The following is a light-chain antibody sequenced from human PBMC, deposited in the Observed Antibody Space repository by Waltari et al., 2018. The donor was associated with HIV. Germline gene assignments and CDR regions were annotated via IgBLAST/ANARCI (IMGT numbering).Light chain of an antibody. Sequence: QSVLTQPPSASGTPGQRVTISCSAISSNIGSNDVSWYQQFPGTAPKVLMSANNQRPSGVPDRFSASKSGTSASLAISGLHSEDEADYYCATWDDSLNGPLFGGGTKLTVL. J-gene: IGLJ2*01. CDR2: ANN. CDR1: SSNIGSND. CDR3: ATWDDSLNGPL. V-gene: IGLV1-44*01.